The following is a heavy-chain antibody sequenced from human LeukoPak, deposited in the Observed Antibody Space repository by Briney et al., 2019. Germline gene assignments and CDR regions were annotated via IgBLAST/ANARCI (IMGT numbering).Heavy chain of an antibody. CDR3: ARDTAPIAKYNWFDP. V-gene: IGHV3-7*01. J-gene: IGHJ5*02. CDR2: IKQDGSEK. D-gene: IGHD6-13*01. Sequence: GGSLRLSCAASGFTFSNYWMSWVRQAPGKGLEWVANIKQDGSEKYYVNSVKGRFTISRDNAKNSLYLQMNSLRAEDTAVYYCARDTAPIAKYNWFDPWGQGTLVTVSS. CDR1: GFTFSNYW.